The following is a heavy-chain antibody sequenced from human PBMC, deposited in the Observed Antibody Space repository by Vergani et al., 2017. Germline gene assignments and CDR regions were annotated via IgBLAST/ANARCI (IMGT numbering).Heavy chain of an antibody. J-gene: IGHJ4*02. D-gene: IGHD6-19*01. CDR3: ARGGRQWLGRTYFDY. V-gene: IGHV4-34*01. CDR2: INHSGST. CDR1: GGSFSGYY. Sequence: QVQLQQWGAGLLKPSETLSLTCAVYGGSFSGYYWSWIRQPPGKGLEWIGEINHSGSTNYNPSLKSRVTISVDTSKNQFSLKLSSVTAADTAVYYCARGGRQWLGRTYFDYWGRGTLVTVSS.